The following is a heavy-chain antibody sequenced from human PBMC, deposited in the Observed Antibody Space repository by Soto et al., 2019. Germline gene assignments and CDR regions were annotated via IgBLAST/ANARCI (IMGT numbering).Heavy chain of an antibody. D-gene: IGHD2-21*02. CDR2: VYYTGST. CDR1: GASIRSTDYY. V-gene: IGHV4-30-4*01. J-gene: IGHJ5*02. Sequence: SETLSLTCTASGASIRSTDYYWIWIRQATGKGLEWVVYVYYTGSTYYNPSLMSRLTISVDTSKNQFSLKLTSVTDADRAVYSCVWTAREGAVAPHWFDRWGQGTQVTVSS. CDR3: VWTAREGAVAPHWFDR.